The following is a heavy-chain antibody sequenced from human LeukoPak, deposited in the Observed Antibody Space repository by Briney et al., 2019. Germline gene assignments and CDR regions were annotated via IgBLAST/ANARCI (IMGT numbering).Heavy chain of an antibody. J-gene: IGHJ3*02. V-gene: IGHV1-3*01. Sequence: ASVKVSCKASGYTFTDFGISWVRQAPGQGLEWMGWINAGNGNTKYSQKFQGRVTITRDTSASTAYMELSSLRSEDTAVYYCARAPGRDAFDIWGQGTMVTVSS. CDR2: INAGNGNT. CDR3: ARAPGRDAFDI. CDR1: GYTFTDFG.